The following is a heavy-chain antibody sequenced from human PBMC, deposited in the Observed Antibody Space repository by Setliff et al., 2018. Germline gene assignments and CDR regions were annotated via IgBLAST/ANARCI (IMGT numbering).Heavy chain of an antibody. J-gene: IGHJ5*02. D-gene: IGHD3-10*01. V-gene: IGHV4-39*07. CDR1: GASISTTYYY. CDR3: ATDGPVLNGDYIS. CDR2: IYQNGIT. Sequence: SETLSLTCIVSGASISTTYYYWDWIRQSPEKGLEWIGTIYQNGITYYNPSVKSRVTISVDKSKNQFSLSLRSVTAADTAVYYCATDGPVLNGDYISWGQGTLVTVSS.